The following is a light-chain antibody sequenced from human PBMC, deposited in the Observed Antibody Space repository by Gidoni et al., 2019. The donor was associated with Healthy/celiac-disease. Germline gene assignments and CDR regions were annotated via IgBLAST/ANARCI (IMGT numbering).Light chain of an antibody. CDR1: SSNIGNSA. Sequence: QSVLTQPPSVSEAPRQRVTISCSGSSSNIGNSAVNWSQQVPGQAPKLLIYYDCRLPPGVSDRFSGSKSGTSASLAISGLQSEDEADYYCAAWDDSLNGWVFGGGTKLTVL. CDR3: AAWDDSLNGWV. J-gene: IGLJ3*02. V-gene: IGLV1-36*01. CDR2: YDC.